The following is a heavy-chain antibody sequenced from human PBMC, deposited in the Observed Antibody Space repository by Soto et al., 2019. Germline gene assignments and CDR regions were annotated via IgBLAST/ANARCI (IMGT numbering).Heavy chain of an antibody. D-gene: IGHD6-19*01. Sequence: GGSLRLSCAASGFTFSSYSMNWVRQGPGKGLEWVSSISSSSSYIYYADSVKGRFTISRDNAKNSLYLQMNSLRAEDTAVYYCARGAPAGYSSGWYRYWGQGTLVTVSS. CDR3: ARGAPAGYSSGWYRY. CDR2: ISSSSSYI. CDR1: GFTFSSYS. J-gene: IGHJ4*02. V-gene: IGHV3-21*01.